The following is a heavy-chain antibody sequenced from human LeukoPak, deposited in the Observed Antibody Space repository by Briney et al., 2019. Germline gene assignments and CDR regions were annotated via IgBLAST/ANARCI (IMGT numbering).Heavy chain of an antibody. CDR2: IWPDGSIK. V-gene: IGHV3-33*01. J-gene: IGHJ4*02. D-gene: IGHD1-26*01. CDR1: GXTFSSCA. CDR3: ARPVGPTAYFDS. Sequence: GRSLRLSCAASGXTFSSCAMHWVRQAPGKGQEWVAVIWPDGSIKYYAESVRGRFTISRDNSKNTLYLQMNSLRAEDTAVYYCARPVGPTAYFDSWGQGTLVTVSS.